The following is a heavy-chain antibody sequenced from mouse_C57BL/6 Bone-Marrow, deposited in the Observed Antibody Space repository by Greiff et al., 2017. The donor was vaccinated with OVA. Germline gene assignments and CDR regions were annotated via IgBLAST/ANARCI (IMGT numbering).Heavy chain of an antibody. CDR1: GYAFSSSW. Sequence: VQGVESGPELVKPGASVKISCKASGYAFSSSWMNWVKQRPGTGLEWIGRIYPGDGDTNYNGKFKGKATLTADKSSSTAYMQLSSLTSEDSAVYFCARRAYYSDYWGQGTTLTVSS. CDR3: ARRAYYSDY. D-gene: IGHD1-1*01. V-gene: IGHV1-82*01. CDR2: IYPGDGDT. J-gene: IGHJ2*01.